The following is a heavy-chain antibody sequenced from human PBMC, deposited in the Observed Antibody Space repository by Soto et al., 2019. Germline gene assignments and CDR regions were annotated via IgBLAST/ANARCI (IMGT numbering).Heavy chain of an antibody. D-gene: IGHD2-8*01. CDR3: ARRRRTDMDDIVLMHDFDF. CDR2: INRNGKNR. Sequence: QVQLVESGGGLVKPGGSLRLSCAASGFTFSDYYMSWIRQAPGRGLEWLSYINRNGKNRDYADSVRGRFTISRDNAKTSLYLEMNGLSVEDTAVYYCARRRRTDMDDIVLMHDFDFWCQGTLVTVSS. J-gene: IGHJ4*02. CDR1: GFTFSDYY. V-gene: IGHV3-11*01.